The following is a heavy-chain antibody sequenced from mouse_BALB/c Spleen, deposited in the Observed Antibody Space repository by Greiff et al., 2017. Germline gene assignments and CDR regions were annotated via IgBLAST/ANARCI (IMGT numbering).Heavy chain of an antibody. CDR1: GFTFSSYA. CDR2: ISSGGSYT. Sequence: EVMLVESGGGLVKPGGSLKLSCAASGFTFSSYAMSWVRQTPEKRLEWVATISSGGSYTYYPDSVKGRFTISRDNAKNTLYLQMSSLRSEDTAMYYCARRHYDYDGYAMDYWGQGTSVTVSS. V-gene: IGHV5-9-1*01. D-gene: IGHD2-4*01. J-gene: IGHJ4*01. CDR3: ARRHYDYDGYAMDY.